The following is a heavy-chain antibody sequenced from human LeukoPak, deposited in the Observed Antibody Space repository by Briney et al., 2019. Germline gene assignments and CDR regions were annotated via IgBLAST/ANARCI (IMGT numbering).Heavy chain of an antibody. CDR3: APDHGGY. CDR1: GFSFSSYG. CDR2: IWYDGSNT. Sequence: GRSLRLSCAASGFSFSSYGMHWVRQAPGKGLEWVAIIWYDGSNTYYADSVKGRFTTSRDNSKNTLYLEMNSLRAEDTAVYFCAPDHGGYWGQGTLVTVSS. V-gene: IGHV3-33*01. J-gene: IGHJ4*02. D-gene: IGHD3-16*01.